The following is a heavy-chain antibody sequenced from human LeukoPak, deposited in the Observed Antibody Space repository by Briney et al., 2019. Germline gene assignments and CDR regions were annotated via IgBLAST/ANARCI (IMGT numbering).Heavy chain of an antibody. J-gene: IGHJ4*02. V-gene: IGHV3-48*01. CDR3: ARDIVVDPLDY. D-gene: IGHD2-15*01. Sequence: GGSLRLSCAASGFTFSSYSMNWVRQAPGKGLEWVSYISSSSNTIYYADSVKGRFTISRDNAKNSLYLQMNSLRAEDTAVYYCARDIVVDPLDYWGQGTLVTVSS. CDR2: ISSSSNTI. CDR1: GFTFSSYS.